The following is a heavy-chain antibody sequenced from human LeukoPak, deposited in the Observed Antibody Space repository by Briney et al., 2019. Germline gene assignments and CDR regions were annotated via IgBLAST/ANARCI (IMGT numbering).Heavy chain of an antibody. CDR3: ASRGYSYGPVNY. J-gene: IGHJ4*02. V-gene: IGHV4-59*08. CDR1: GGSISSYY. D-gene: IGHD5-18*01. Sequence: SETLSLTCTVSGGSISSYYWSWIRQPPGKGLEWIGYIYYSGSTNYNPSLKSRVTISVDTSKNQFSLKLSSVTAADTAVYYCASRGYSYGPVNYWGQGTLVTVSS. CDR2: IYYSGST.